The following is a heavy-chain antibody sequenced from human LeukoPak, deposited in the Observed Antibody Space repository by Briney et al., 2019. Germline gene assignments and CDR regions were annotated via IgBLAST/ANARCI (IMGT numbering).Heavy chain of an antibody. CDR2: ISPHNGDT. Sequence: ASVKVSCRASGYTFTTNGISWVRQAPGQGPEWMAWISPHNGDTKYAQEVPGRRTVTTDTSTSTDYMELRSLRSDDTAVYYCARLRGGIYTSRDAFDIWGQGTMVTVSS. CDR3: ARLRGGIYTSRDAFDI. V-gene: IGHV1-18*04. D-gene: IGHD3-16*01. J-gene: IGHJ3*02. CDR1: GYTFTTNG.